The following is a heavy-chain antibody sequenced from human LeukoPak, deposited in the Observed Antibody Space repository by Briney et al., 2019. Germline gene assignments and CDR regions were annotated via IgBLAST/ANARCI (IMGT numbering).Heavy chain of an antibody. CDR3: AREGGVGPTAPPDYYSYQMDV. D-gene: IGHD1-26*01. Sequence: GASVKVSCKASGYTFISYGITWVRQAPGQGLGWMGWISPYTTKTNYAQSLQGRVTMTTDTSTSTAYMELRSLRSDDTAVYYCAREGGVGPTAPPDYYSYQMDVWAKGPRSPSP. J-gene: IGHJ6*03. CDR2: ISPYTTKT. CDR1: GYTFISYG. V-gene: IGHV1-18*01.